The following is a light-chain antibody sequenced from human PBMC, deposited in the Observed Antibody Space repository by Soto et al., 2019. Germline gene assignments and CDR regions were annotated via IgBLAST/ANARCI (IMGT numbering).Light chain of an antibody. Sequence: QSALTQPASVSGSPGQSITISCTGTSSDVGGYNYVSWYKQHPGKAPKLMIYDVSNRPSGVSNRFSGSKSGNTASLTISGLQAEDEADYYCSSYTGSSTCYVFGSGTKVTVL. V-gene: IGLV2-14*01. J-gene: IGLJ1*01. CDR2: DVS. CDR3: SSYTGSSTCYV. CDR1: SSDVGGYNY.